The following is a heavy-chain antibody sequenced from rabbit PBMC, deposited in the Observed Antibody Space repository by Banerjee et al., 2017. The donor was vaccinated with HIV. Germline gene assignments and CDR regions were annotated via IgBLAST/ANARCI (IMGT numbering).Heavy chain of an antibody. Sequence: QSLEESGGDLVKPGASLTLTCTASGFSFSSSDYMCWVRQAPGKGLEWVACIGTGSDDSTYYASWAKGRFTISKTSSTTVTLQIPSLTAADTATYFCARADTGSSYYQGLGLWGPGTLVTVS. CDR1: GFSFSSSDY. CDR2: IGTGSDDST. J-gene: IGHJ4*01. CDR3: ARADTGSSYYQGLGL. D-gene: IGHD8-1*01. V-gene: IGHV1S40*01.